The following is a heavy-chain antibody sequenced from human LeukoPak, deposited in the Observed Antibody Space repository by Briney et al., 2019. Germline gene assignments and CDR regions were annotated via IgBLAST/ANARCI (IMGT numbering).Heavy chain of an antibody. D-gene: IGHD4-17*01. CDR1: GFTFSSYW. Sequence: PGGSPRLSCAASGFTFSSYWRHWVRQAPGKGLVWVSRINSEVGGTSYAESVKGRFTISRDNAKNTLYLQMNSLRAEDTAVYYCASPGPVTTDPRYFQHWGQGTLVIVSS. J-gene: IGHJ1*01. CDR2: INSEVGGT. V-gene: IGHV3-74*01. CDR3: ASPGPVTTDPRYFQH.